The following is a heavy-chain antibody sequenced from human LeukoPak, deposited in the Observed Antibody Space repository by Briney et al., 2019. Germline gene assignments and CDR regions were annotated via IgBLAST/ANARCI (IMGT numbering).Heavy chain of an antibody. J-gene: IGHJ6*02. CDR1: GYTFTSYA. Sequence: ASVKVSCKASGYTFTSYAMHWVRQAPGQRLEWMGWINAGNGNTKYSQKFQGRVTITRDTSASTAYMELSSLRSEDTAVYYCARDHDDHSSSWYRYYYYYGMDVWGQGTTVTVSS. CDR3: ARDHDDHSSSWYRYYYYYGMDV. CDR2: INAGNGNT. V-gene: IGHV1-3*01. D-gene: IGHD6-13*01.